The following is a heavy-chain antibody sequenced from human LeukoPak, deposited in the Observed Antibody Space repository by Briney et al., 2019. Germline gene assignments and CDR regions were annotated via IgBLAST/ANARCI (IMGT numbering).Heavy chain of an antibody. Sequence: SVKVSCKASGVTFSSYAISWVRQAPGQGLEWMGGIIPIFGTANYAQKFQGRVTITADESTSTAYMELSSLRSEDTAVYYCARLVEMATIWLDPWGQGTLVTVSS. V-gene: IGHV1-69*13. CDR1: GVTFSSYA. J-gene: IGHJ5*02. CDR3: ARLVEMATIWLDP. D-gene: IGHD5-24*01. CDR2: IIPIFGTA.